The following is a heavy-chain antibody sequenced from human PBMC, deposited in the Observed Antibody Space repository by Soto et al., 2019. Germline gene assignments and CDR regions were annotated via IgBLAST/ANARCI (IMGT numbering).Heavy chain of an antibody. CDR2: IYYSGTT. Sequence: SETLSLTCTVSGGSINNYYLSWIRQSPGKGLEWIGYIYYSGTTNYNPSLKSRVTISIDRSENQFSLKVSSVTAADTAVYFCTRATYYRYYFDVWGHGTLVTVSS. J-gene: IGHJ4*01. CDR1: GGSINNYY. CDR3: TRATYYRYYFDV. D-gene: IGHD3-10*01. V-gene: IGHV4-59*01.